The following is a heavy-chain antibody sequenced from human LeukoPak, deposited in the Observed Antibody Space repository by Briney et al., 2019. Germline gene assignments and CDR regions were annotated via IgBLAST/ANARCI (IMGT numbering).Heavy chain of an antibody. CDR2: ISYDGSNK. V-gene: IGHV3-30*04. Sequence: PGGSLRLSCAASGFTFSSYAMHWVRQAPGKGLEWVAVISYDGSNKYYADSVKGRFTISRDNSKNTLYLQMNSLRAEDTAVYYCARAGDIVVVTGWFDPWGQGTLVTVSS. CDR3: ARAGDIVVVTGWFDP. J-gene: IGHJ5*02. D-gene: IGHD2-21*02. CDR1: GFTFSSYA.